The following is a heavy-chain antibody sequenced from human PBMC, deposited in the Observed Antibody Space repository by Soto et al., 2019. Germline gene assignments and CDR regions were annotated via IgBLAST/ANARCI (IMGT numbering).Heavy chain of an antibody. CDR3: ASSVAEYYYYAMDV. CDR1: GGTFSSYA. V-gene: IGHV1-69*12. D-gene: IGHD6-19*01. J-gene: IGHJ6*02. Sequence: QVQLVQSGAEVKKPGSSVKVSCKASGGTFSSYAISWVRQAPGQGLEWMGGIIPIFGTANYAQKFQRRARITADESPSTAYIELSCLRSEDTVVYCCASSVAEYYYYAMDVWGQGTTVTVSS. CDR2: IIPIFGTA.